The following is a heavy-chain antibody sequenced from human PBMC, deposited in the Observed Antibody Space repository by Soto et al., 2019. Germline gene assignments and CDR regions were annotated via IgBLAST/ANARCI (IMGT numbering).Heavy chain of an antibody. D-gene: IGHD4-17*01. CDR2: IYYSGST. V-gene: IGHV4-39*01. CDR1: GGSISSSSYY. CDR3: ARHPATTVTTSPLVDY. Sequence: QLQLQESGPGLVKPSGPLSLTCTVPGGSISSSSYYWGWIRQPPGKGLEWIGSIYYSGSTYSNPSLKSRVTISVDTSNNQFSLRLSSVTAADTAVYYCARHPATTVTTSPLVDYWGQGTLVTVSS. J-gene: IGHJ4*02.